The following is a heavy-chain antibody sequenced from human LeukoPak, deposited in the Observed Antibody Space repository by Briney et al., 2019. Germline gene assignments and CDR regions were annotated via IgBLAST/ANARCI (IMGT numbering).Heavy chain of an antibody. CDR3: ARRGGYCSSTSCRSNWFDP. D-gene: IGHD2-2*01. V-gene: IGHV4-34*01. CDR1: GGSISSYY. CDR2: INHSGST. J-gene: IGHJ5*02. Sequence: SETLSLTCTVSGGSISSYYWSWIRQPPGKGLEWIGEINHSGSTNYNPSLKSRVTISVDTSKDQFSLKLSSVTAADTAVYYCARRGGYCSSTSCRSNWFDPWGQGTLVTVSS.